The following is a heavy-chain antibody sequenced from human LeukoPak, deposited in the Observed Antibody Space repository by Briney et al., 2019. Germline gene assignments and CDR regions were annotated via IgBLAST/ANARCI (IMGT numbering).Heavy chain of an antibody. D-gene: IGHD6-13*01. Sequence: GSLRLSCAASGFTFSSYTMNWVRQAPGKGLEWVSSITRSSSDIHYADSVKGRFTISRDNAKNSLYLQMDSLRAGDTAVYYCARDRAAAGDLYGMDVWGQGAAVTVSS. CDR3: ARDRAAAGDLYGMDV. J-gene: IGHJ6*02. V-gene: IGHV3-21*01. CDR2: ITRSSSDI. CDR1: GFTFSSYT.